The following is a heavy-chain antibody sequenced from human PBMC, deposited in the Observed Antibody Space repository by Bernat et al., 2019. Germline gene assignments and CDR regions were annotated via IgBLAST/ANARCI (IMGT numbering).Heavy chain of an antibody. J-gene: IGHJ4*02. CDR3: ARGDYGGDTFFDY. V-gene: IGHV3-74*01. Sequence: EVQLVESRGGLVQPGGSLRLSCAASGFTFSSYWMHWVRQAPGKGLVWVSRINSDGSSTSYADSVKGRFTISRDNAKNTLYLQMNSLRAEDTAVYYCARGDYGGDTFFDYWGQGTLVTVSS. CDR2: INSDGSST. D-gene: IGHD4/OR15-4a*01. CDR1: GFTFSSYW.